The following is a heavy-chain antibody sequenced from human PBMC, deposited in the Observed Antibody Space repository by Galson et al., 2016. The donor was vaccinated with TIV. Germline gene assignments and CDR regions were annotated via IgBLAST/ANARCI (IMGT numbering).Heavy chain of an antibody. CDR1: GFTFSTYA. D-gene: IGHD4-23*01. CDR2: IVGTGGTT. CDR3: AKRKNYGGDAFDL. Sequence: SLRLSCAASGFTFSTYAMNWVRQAPGKGLEWVSGIVGTGGTTYYADSVKGRFTISRDNSKNTLYLQMNSLRADDTAVYYCAKRKNYGGDAFDLWGQGTLVTVSS. J-gene: IGHJ3*01. V-gene: IGHV3-23*01.